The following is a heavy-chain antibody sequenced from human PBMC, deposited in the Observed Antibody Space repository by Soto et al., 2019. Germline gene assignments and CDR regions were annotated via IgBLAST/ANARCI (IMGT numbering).Heavy chain of an antibody. CDR2: IWNDGSNK. CDR1: GFTFSNYH. D-gene: IGHD6-13*01. CDR3: ARLCSWAINFDY. Sequence: VQLVESGGGVVQPGRSLRLSCTASGFTFSNYHMHGVRQAPGKGLEWVAVIWNDGSNKFYADSVKGRFTISRDNSKNTLYLQMNSFRADDTAVYYCARLCSWAINFDYLGQGTLITVSS. J-gene: IGHJ4*02. V-gene: IGHV3-33*01.